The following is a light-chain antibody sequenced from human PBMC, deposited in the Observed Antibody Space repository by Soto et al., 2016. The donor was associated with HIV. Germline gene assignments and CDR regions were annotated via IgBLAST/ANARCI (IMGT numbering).Light chain of an antibody. CDR2: DDS. CDR3: QTWDTTTAI. J-gene: IGLJ2*01. CDR1: NIGSKS. V-gene: IGLV3-21*01. Sequence: SYELTQPPSVSVAPGKTARINCGGNNIGSKSVQWYQQKPGQAPVVVVYDDSDRPSGIPERFSGSNSGNTATLTISGTQAMDEADYFCQTWDTTTAIFGGGTKLTVL.